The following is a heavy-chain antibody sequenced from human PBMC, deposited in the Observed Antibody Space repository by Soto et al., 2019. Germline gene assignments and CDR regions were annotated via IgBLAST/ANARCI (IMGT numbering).Heavy chain of an antibody. CDR3: ARQEGDIAVADY. V-gene: IGHV5-51*01. CDR2: IYPGDSDT. Sequence: XESLNISCKGCGCSFTSYWIGWVRQLPGKGLEWMGIIYPGDSDTRYSPSFQGQVTISAEKSISTAYLQWSSLKASDTAMYYCARQEGDIAVADYWGQGTLVTVSS. CDR1: GCSFTSYW. J-gene: IGHJ4*02. D-gene: IGHD6-19*01.